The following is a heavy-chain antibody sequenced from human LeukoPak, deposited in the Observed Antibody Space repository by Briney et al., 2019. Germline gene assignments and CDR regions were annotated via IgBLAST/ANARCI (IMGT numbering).Heavy chain of an antibody. D-gene: IGHD5-24*01. CDR1: GYTFTSYD. Sequence: ASVKVSCKASGYTFTSYDINWVRQATGQGLEWMGWMNPNSGNTGYAQKFQGRVTMTRNTSISTAYMELSSLRSEDTAVYYCAVETATIRGDAFDIWGQGTMVTVSS. J-gene: IGHJ3*02. CDR2: MNPNSGNT. V-gene: IGHV1-8*01. CDR3: AVETATIRGDAFDI.